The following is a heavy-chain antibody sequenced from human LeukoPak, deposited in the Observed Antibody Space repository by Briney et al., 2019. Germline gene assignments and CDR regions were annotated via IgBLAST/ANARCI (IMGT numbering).Heavy chain of an antibody. CDR3: ASYYYDSSGYRPPEYFQH. D-gene: IGHD3-22*01. Sequence: SETLSLTCAVSGGSISSSNWWSWVRQPPGKGLEWIGEIYHSGSTNYNPSLKSRVTISVDKSKNQFSLKLSSVTAADTAVYYCASYYYDSSGYRPPEYFQHWGQGTLVTVSS. CDR2: IYHSGST. J-gene: IGHJ1*01. CDR1: GGSISSSNW. V-gene: IGHV4-4*02.